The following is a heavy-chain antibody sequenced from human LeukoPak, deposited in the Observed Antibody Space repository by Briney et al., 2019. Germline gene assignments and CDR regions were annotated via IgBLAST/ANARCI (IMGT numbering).Heavy chain of an antibody. CDR1: GYTFTNYG. V-gene: IGHV1-18*01. Sequence: ASVKVSCKASGYTFTNYGISWVRQAPGQGLEWMGWISAYNGNTNYAQKFQGRVTMTRDTSISTAYMELSSLRSDDTAVYFCARGGYSGYDPIRGDYWGQGTLVTVSS. D-gene: IGHD5-12*01. CDR2: ISAYNGNT. J-gene: IGHJ4*02. CDR3: ARGGYSGYDPIRGDY.